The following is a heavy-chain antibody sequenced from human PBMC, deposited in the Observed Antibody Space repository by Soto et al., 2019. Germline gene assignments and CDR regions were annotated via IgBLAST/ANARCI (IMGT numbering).Heavy chain of an antibody. CDR1: GFTFSSYG. J-gene: IGHJ5*02. CDR2: ISYDGSNK. Sequence: GGALRLSWAASGFTFSSYGMHWVRQAPGKGLEWVAVISYDGSNKYYADSVKGRFTISRDNSKNTLYLQMNGLRAEDTAVYYCAKDYASNRTGGRFHXWGQGTLLTVSX. V-gene: IGHV3-30*18. D-gene: IGHD1-26*01. CDR3: AKDYASNRTGGRFHX.